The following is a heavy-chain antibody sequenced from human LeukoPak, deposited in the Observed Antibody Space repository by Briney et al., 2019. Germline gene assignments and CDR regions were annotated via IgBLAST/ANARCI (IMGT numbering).Heavy chain of an antibody. V-gene: IGHV1-18*01. CDR1: GYPFTSYG. D-gene: IGHD5-24*01. CDR3: ARGTLSVESLYYLDY. CDR2: ISAYNGNT. Sequence: ASVKVSCKASGYPFTSYGISWVRQAPGQGLEWMAWISAYNGNTNYAQKVQGRVTMTTDTSTSIVYMELRSLRSDDTAVYYCARGTLSVESLYYLDYWGRRTLVTVSS. J-gene: IGHJ4*02.